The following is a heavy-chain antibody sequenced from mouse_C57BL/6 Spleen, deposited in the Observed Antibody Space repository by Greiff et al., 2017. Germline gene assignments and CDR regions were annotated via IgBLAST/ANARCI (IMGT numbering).Heavy chain of an antibody. CDR3: ARSWTAVVAFDS. D-gene: IGHD1-1*01. J-gene: IGHJ2*01. Sequence: QVQLQQSGPELVKPGASVKISCKASGYAFSSSWMNWVKQRPGKGLEWIGRIYPGDGDTNSNGKFKGKATLTADKSSSTAYMQLSSLTSEDSAVYFCARSWTAVVAFDSWGQGTTLTVSS. CDR1: GYAFSSSW. V-gene: IGHV1-82*01. CDR2: IYPGDGDT.